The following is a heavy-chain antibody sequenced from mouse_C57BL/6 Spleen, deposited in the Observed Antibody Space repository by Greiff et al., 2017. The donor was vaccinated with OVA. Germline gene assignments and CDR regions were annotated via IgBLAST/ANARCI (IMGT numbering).Heavy chain of an antibody. CDR3: ARDYDYDGGAMDY. CDR1: GYTFTSYW. V-gene: IGHV1-64*01. Sequence: QVQLQQPGAELVKPGASVKLSCKASGYTFTSYWMHWVKQRPGQGLEWIGMIHPNSGSTNYNEKFKSKATLTVDKSSSTAYMQLSSLTSEDSAVYYGARDYDYDGGAMDYWGQGTSVTVSS. J-gene: IGHJ4*01. D-gene: IGHD2-4*01. CDR2: IHPNSGST.